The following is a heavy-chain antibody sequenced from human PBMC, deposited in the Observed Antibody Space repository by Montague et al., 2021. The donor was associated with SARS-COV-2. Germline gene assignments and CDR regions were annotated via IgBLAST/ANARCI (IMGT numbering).Heavy chain of an antibody. Sequence: SLRLSCAASGFAFNNFAMSWVRQAPGKGLEWVSSIFGSAAGTYYAASVKGRFTISSDNSKNTLYLQMNSLKAEDTANYYCAKQPGAGAVVYWYFDLWGRGTVVSVSS. V-gene: IGHV3-23*01. CDR2: IFGSAAGT. J-gene: IGHJ2*01. D-gene: IGHD6-19*01. CDR3: AKQPGAGAVVYWYFDL. CDR1: GFAFNNFA.